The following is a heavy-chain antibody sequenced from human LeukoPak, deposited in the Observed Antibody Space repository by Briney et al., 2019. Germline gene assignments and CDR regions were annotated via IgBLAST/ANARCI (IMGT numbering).Heavy chain of an antibody. Sequence: SETLSLTCTVSGGSISSSSFYWGWIRQPPGKGLEWIGSIYYSGTTYYNPSLKSRVTISVDTSKTQFSLKLSSVTAADTAVYYCARSRGYSYGTTFLDYWGQGTLVTVSS. CDR3: ARSRGYSYGTTFLDY. CDR2: IYYSGTT. J-gene: IGHJ4*02. V-gene: IGHV4-39*07. CDR1: GGSISSSSFY. D-gene: IGHD5-18*01.